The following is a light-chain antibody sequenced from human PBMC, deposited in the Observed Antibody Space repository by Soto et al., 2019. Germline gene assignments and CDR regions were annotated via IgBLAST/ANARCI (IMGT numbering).Light chain of an antibody. V-gene: IGKV3-11*01. Sequence: EIVLTQSPATLSLSPGERATLSCRASQSVSNSLVWFQQKPGQAPRLLIYDASNRASDIPARFSGSGSGTDFPLTISSLEPEYLAVYYCQQRRNWPRTFGQGTKLEIK. J-gene: IGKJ2*01. CDR1: QSVSNS. CDR2: DAS. CDR3: QQRRNWPRT.